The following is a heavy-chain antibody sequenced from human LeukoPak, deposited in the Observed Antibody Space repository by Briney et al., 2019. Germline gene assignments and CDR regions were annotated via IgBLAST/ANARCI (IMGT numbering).Heavy chain of an antibody. J-gene: IGHJ4*02. CDR2: VSGSGGST. Sequence: GGSLRLSCAASGFTFSSYAMSWVRQAPGKGLEWVSAVSGSGGSTYYADSVKGRFTISRDNSKNTLYLQMNSLRAEDTAVYYCATYYSSSWYGVYWGQGTLVTVSS. CDR3: ATYYSSSWYGVY. D-gene: IGHD6-13*01. CDR1: GFTFSSYA. V-gene: IGHV3-23*01.